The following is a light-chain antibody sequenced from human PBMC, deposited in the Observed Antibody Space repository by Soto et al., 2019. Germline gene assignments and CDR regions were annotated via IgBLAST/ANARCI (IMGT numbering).Light chain of an antibody. CDR1: QSVSSN. CDR3: QQFDNWPGT. CDR2: GAS. Sequence: EIMLTQSPDTLSVSPGERVTLSCRASQSVSSNLAWYQQKPAQAPRLLIYGASTRATGIPARFSGGGSGNDFNLTISSLQSEDFAVYYCQQFDNWPGTFGQGTKVEIK. J-gene: IGKJ1*01. V-gene: IGKV3-15*01.